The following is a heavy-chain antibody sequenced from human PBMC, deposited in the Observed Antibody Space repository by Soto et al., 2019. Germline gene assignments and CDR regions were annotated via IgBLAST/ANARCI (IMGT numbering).Heavy chain of an antibody. CDR2: INPNSGGT. J-gene: IGHJ5*02. D-gene: IGHD3-22*01. V-gene: IGHV1-2*02. CDR3: ARDRGDTYYYDGNWFDP. CDR1: GYTFTGYY. Sequence: ASVKVSCKASGYTFTGYYMHWVRQAPGQGLEWMGWINPNSGGTNYAQKFQGRVTMTRDTSISTAYMELSRLRSDDTAVYYCARDRGDTYYYDGNWFDPWGQGTLVTVSS.